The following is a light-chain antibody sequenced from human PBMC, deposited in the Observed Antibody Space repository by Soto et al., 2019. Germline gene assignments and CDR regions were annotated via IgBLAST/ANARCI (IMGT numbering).Light chain of an antibody. CDR1: SSDVGDYNS. J-gene: IGLJ3*02. CDR3: TSYTSSSAPNWV. V-gene: IGLV2-14*01. CDR2: DVS. Sequence: QSALTQPASVSGSPGQSITISCAGTSSDVGDYNSVSWYQQHPGKAPKLMIYDVSNRPSGVSSRFSGSKSGNTASLTISGLQAEDEADYYCTSYTSSSAPNWVFGGGTQLTVL.